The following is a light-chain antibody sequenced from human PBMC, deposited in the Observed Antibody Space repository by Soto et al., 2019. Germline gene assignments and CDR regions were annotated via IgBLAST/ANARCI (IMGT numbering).Light chain of an antibody. Sequence: QSALTQPASVSGSPGQSITISCTGTSSDVGYFNYVSWYQHHPGKAPKLIIYEVSNRPSGVSNRFSASKSANTASLTISWLQAEDEADYYCSSYPTSSTQVFGGGTKLTV. CDR1: SSDVGYFNY. CDR2: EVS. V-gene: IGLV2-14*01. CDR3: SSYPTSSTQV. J-gene: IGLJ3*02.